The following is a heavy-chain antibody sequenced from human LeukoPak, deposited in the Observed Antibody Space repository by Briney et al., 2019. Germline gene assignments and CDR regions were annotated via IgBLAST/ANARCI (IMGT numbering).Heavy chain of an antibody. CDR3: ARPRGGYSYGFRREGWYFDY. V-gene: IGHV4-34*01. Sequence: PSETLSLTCAVYGGSFSGYYWSWIRQPPGKGLEWIGEINHSGCTNYNPSLKSRVTISVDTSKNQFSLKLSSVTAADTAVYYCARPRGGYSYGFRREGWYFDYWGQGTLVTVSS. J-gene: IGHJ4*02. CDR1: GGSFSGYY. D-gene: IGHD5-18*01. CDR2: INHSGCT.